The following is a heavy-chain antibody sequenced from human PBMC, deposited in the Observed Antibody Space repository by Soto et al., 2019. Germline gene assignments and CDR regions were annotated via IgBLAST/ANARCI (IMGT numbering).Heavy chain of an antibody. J-gene: IGHJ4*01. D-gene: IGHD3-22*01. CDR2: INHSGST. V-gene: IGHV4-34*01. CDR3: ARGDDSRGYSYYSDY. Sequence: AETLTLTCAIDSWSCRGYYCSWIRQPPGKGLEWIGEINHSGSTNYNPSLKSRVTISVDTSKSQFSLKLSSVTAADTAVYYCARGDDSRGYSYYSDYCGNGTLATLAS. CDR1: SWSCRGYY.